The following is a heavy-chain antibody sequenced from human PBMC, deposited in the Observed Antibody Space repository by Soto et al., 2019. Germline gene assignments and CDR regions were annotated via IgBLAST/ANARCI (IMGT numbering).Heavy chain of an antibody. D-gene: IGHD6-6*01. V-gene: IGHV3-9*01. Sequence: AGGSLRLSCAASGFTFDDYAMHWVRQAPGKGLEWVSGISWNSGSIGYADSVKGRFTISRDNAKNSLYLQMNSLRAEDTALYYCAKDGIIAARYDYYYGMDVWGQGTTVTVSS. CDR1: GFTFDDYA. J-gene: IGHJ6*02. CDR2: ISWNSGSI. CDR3: AKDGIIAARYDYYYGMDV.